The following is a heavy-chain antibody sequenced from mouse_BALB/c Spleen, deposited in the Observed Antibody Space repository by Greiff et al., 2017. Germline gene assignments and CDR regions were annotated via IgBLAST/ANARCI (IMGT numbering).Heavy chain of an antibody. J-gene: IGHJ4*01. Sequence: VQLKESGPSLVKPSQTLSLTCSVTGDSITSCYWNWIRKFPGNKLEYMGYISYSGSTYYNPSLKSRISITRDTSKNQYYLQLNSVTTEDTATYYCARSGDEDAMDYWGQGTSVTVSS. CDR2: ISYSGST. CDR1: GDSITSCY. CDR3: ARSGDEDAMDY. V-gene: IGHV3-8*02.